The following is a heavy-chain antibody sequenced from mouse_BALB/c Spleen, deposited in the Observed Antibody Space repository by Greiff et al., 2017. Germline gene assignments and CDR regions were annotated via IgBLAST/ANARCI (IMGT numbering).Heavy chain of an antibody. D-gene: IGHD1-1*01. V-gene: IGHV3-2*02. CDR1: GYSITSDYA. Sequence: DVKLVESGPGLVKPSQSLSLTCTVTGYSITSDYAWNWIRQFPGNKLEWMGYISYSGSTSYNPSLKSRISITRDTSKNQFFLQLNSVTTEDTATYYCARNYGSSLMDYWGQGTSVTVSS. CDR3: ARNYGSSLMDY. CDR2: ISYSGST. J-gene: IGHJ4*01.